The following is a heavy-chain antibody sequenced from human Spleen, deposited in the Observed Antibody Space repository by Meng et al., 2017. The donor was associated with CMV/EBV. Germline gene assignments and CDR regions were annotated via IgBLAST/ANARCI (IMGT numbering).Heavy chain of an antibody. CDR1: GFTFDDYA. Sequence: SLKISCAASGFTFDDYAMHWVRQAPGKGLEWVSGISWNSGSIGYADSVKGRFTISRDNAKNFLYLQMNSLRAEDTAVYYCSKADIVVVVAAYFDYGGQGTLVTVS. J-gene: IGHJ4*02. D-gene: IGHD2-15*01. CDR3: SKADIVVVVAAYFDY. CDR2: ISWNSGSI. V-gene: IGHV3-9*01.